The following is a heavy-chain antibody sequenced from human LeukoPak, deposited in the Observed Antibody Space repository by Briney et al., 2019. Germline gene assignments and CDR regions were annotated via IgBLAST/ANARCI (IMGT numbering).Heavy chain of an antibody. V-gene: IGHV4-34*01. CDR3: ATKASRRYYYGSGSYPTYFDY. Sequence: SETLSLTCVVYGGSFSGYYWSWIRQPPGKGLEWIGEINHSGSTNYNPSLKSRVTISVDTSKNQFSLRLSSVTAADTAVYYCATKASRRYYYGSGSYPTYFDYWGQGTLVTVSS. D-gene: IGHD3-10*01. CDR1: GGSFSGYY. J-gene: IGHJ4*02. CDR2: INHSGST.